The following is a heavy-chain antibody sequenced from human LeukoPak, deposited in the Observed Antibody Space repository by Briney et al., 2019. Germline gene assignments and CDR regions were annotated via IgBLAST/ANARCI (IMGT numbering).Heavy chain of an antibody. CDR1: GFTFSSYW. Sequence: GRSLRLSCAASGFTFSSYWTSCVRHAPREGLGWVAKIKQDVSEKYYLDSVKGRFTIARDNAKNSLYLQLNSLRAEDTAVYYCARAIPTYYYDSSGYYYGYWGQGTLVTVSS. J-gene: IGHJ4*02. D-gene: IGHD3-22*01. CDR2: IKQDVSEK. CDR3: ARAIPTYYYDSSGYYYGY. V-gene: IGHV3-7*01.